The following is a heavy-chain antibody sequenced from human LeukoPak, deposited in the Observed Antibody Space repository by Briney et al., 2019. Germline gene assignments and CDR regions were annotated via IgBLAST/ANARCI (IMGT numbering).Heavy chain of an antibody. J-gene: IGHJ6*03. CDR2: TYYRSKWYN. D-gene: IGHD6-6*01. Sequence: SQTLSLTCAISGDSVSSNSAAWNWIRRSPSRGLEWLGRTYYRSKWYNDYAVSVKSRITINPDTSKNQFSLQLNSVTPEDTAVYYCARVTRSSSSEYYYYYTDVWGKGTTVTVSS. CDR1: GDSVSSNSAA. CDR3: ARVTRSSSSEYYYYYTDV. V-gene: IGHV6-1*01.